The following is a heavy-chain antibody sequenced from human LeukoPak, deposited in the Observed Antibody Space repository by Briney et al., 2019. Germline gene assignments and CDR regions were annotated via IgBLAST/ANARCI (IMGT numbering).Heavy chain of an antibody. D-gene: IGHD3-22*01. CDR2: IYTSGST. CDR1: DGSISTYY. V-gene: IGHV4-4*07. J-gene: IGHJ4*02. Sequence: PSETLSLTCTVSDGSISTYYWSWIRQPAGKGLEWIGRIYTSGSTNYNPSLKSRVTMSVDTSKNQFSLKLSSVTAADTAVYYCARVSSGYYSLGYRYFDYWGQGTLVTVSS. CDR3: ARVSSGYYSLGYRYFDY.